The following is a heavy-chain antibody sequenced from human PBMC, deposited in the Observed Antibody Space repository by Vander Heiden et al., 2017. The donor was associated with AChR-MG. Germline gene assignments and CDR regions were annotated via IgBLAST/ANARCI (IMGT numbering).Heavy chain of an antibody. CDR1: GGSISSYY. V-gene: IGHV4-59*01. D-gene: IGHD3-3*01. CDR3: AKDPSTSFGAGGMDV. CDR2: IYYSGST. Sequence: QVQLQESGPGLVKPSETLSLTCTVSGGSISSYYWSWIRQPPGKGLEWIGYIYYSGSTKYNPSRKSRVTISVDTSKNQVSMKLSSVTAADTAVYYCAKDPSTSFGAGGMDVWGQGTTVTVSS. J-gene: IGHJ6*02.